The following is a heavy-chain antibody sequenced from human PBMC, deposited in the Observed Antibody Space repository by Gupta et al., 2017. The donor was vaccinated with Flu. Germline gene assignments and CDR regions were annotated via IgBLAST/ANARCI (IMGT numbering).Heavy chain of an antibody. CDR2: IYSGGST. CDR3: ARENCSGGSCAPDY. J-gene: IGHJ4*02. Sequence: EVQLVESGGGLVQPGGSLRLSCAASGFTVSSNYMSWVRQAPGKGLEWVSVIYSGGSTYYADSVKGRFTISRDNSKNTLYLQMNSLRAEDTAVYYCARENCSGGSCAPDYWGQGTLVTVSS. V-gene: IGHV3-66*02. D-gene: IGHD2-15*01. CDR1: GFTVSSNY.